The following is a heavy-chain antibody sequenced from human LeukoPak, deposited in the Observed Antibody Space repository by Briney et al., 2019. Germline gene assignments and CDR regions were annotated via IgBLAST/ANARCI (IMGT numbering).Heavy chain of an antibody. CDR3: ARDRGIAAADDAFDI. Sequence: GGSLRLSCAASGFTFSSYWMSWVRQAPGKGLEWVANIKQDGSEKYYVDSVKGRFTISRDNAKNSLYLQMNSLRAEDTAVYYCARDRGIAAADDAFDIWGQGTMVTVSS. D-gene: IGHD6-13*01. J-gene: IGHJ3*02. CDR1: GFTFSSYW. CDR2: IKQDGSEK. V-gene: IGHV3-7*01.